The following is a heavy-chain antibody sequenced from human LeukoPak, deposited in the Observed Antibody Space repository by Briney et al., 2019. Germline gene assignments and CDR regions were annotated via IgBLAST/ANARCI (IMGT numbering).Heavy chain of an antibody. CDR3: ARILLGNWYFDL. CDR1: GFSLSTSGMC. D-gene: IGHD7-27*01. J-gene: IGHJ2*01. Sequence: SGPTLVHPTQPLTLTCTFSGFSLSTSGMCVSWIRQPPVKALEWLALIDWDDDKYYSTSLKTRVTISKDTAKNQVVLTMTNMDPVDTATYYCARILLGNWYFDLWGRGTPVTVSS. V-gene: IGHV2-70*01. CDR2: IDWDDDK.